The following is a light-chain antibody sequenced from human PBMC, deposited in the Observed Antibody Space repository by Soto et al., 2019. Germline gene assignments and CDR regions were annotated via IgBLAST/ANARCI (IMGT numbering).Light chain of an antibody. CDR1: QSISSY. Sequence: DIQMTQSPSSLSASVGDRVTITCRASQSISSYLNWYQQKPGKAPKLLIYAASSLQSGVPSRFSGSGSGTDFTLTISSLQPEDFGTGYCQEIYSSPISFGQGTRLEIK. CDR2: AAS. CDR3: QEIYSSPIS. V-gene: IGKV1-39*01. J-gene: IGKJ5*01.